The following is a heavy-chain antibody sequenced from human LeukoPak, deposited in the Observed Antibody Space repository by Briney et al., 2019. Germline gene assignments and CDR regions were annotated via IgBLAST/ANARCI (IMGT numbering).Heavy chain of an antibody. J-gene: IGHJ4*02. Sequence: ASENLSLTCTVSGGSINTYYWSCIRQPAGKGLEWVGRIYTSGSANYNPSLKSRVTMSVYTSRKQFSLKLTSVTAADTAVYYCARGNGVAGFDYWGQGTLVTVSS. D-gene: IGHD3-3*01. CDR1: GGSINTYY. CDR3: ARGNGVAGFDY. CDR2: IYTSGSA. V-gene: IGHV4-4*07.